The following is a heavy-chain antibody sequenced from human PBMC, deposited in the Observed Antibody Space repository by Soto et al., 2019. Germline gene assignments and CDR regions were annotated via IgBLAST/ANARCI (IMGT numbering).Heavy chain of an antibody. CDR3: ARMKLARLDL. J-gene: IGHJ4*02. V-gene: IGHV3-11*01. D-gene: IGHD5-12*01. CDR2: ISGGGTTV. Sequence: QVQLVESGGGLVKPGGSLRLSCAASGFAFSDFYMSWTRQAPGKGLEWISYISGGGTTVFYADSVKGRCTISRDNAQKSLYLQMDSLTSEDTAIYYCARMKLARLDLWGQGTLVTVSS. CDR1: GFAFSDFY.